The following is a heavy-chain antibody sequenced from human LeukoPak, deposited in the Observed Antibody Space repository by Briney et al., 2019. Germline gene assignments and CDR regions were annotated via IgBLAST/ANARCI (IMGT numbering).Heavy chain of an antibody. J-gene: IGHJ6*02. V-gene: IGHV3-48*01. CDR1: GFTFSDYS. CDR2: ISSSSSTV. Sequence: PGGSLRLSCAASGFTFSDYSMNWVRQAPGKGLEWVSYISSSSSTVYYADSVKGRFTISRDNAKNSLYLQMNSLGAEDTAVYYCAREHDSLPSGMDVWGQGTTVTVSS. CDR3: AREHDSLPSGMDV. D-gene: IGHD3-22*01.